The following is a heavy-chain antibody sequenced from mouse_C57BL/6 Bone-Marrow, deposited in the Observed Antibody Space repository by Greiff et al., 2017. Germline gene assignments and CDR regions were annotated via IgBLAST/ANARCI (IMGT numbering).Heavy chain of an antibody. CDR3: AREGYYDYDGDY. V-gene: IGHV1-63*01. CDR2: IYPGGGYT. Sequence: VQLQQSGAELVRPGTSVKMSCKASGYTFTNYWIGWAKQRPGHGLEWIGDIYPGGGYTNYNEKFKGKATLTADKSSSTAYMQFSSLTSEDSAIYYCAREGYYDYDGDYWGQGTTLTVSS. D-gene: IGHD2-4*01. CDR1: GYTFTNYW. J-gene: IGHJ2*01.